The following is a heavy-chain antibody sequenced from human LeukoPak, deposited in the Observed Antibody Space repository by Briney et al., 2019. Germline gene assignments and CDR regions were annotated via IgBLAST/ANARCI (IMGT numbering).Heavy chain of an antibody. CDR1: GFTFSSYA. Sequence: GGSLRLSCAASGFTFSSYAMSWVRQAPGKGLEWVSGICASGPGTYYADSVKGRFTISRDDSKNTLYLQMNSLRAEDTAVYYCAKAMGAFYFDSWGQGSLVTVSS. V-gene: IGHV3-23*01. CDR3: AKAMGAFYFDS. D-gene: IGHD1-26*01. CDR2: ICASGPGT. J-gene: IGHJ4*02.